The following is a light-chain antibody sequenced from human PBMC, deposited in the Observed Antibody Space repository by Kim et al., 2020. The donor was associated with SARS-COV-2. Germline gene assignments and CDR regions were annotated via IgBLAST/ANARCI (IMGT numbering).Light chain of an antibody. CDR2: GAS. V-gene: IGKV3-15*01. J-gene: IGKJ4*01. CDR1: QSVSSN. Sequence: VSPGDRDTLSCRASQSVSSNLAWYQQKPGQAPRLLIYGASTRATGFPARFSGSGSGTEFTLTISSLQSEDFAVYYCQQYNNWPLTFGGGTKVDIK. CDR3: QQYNNWPLT.